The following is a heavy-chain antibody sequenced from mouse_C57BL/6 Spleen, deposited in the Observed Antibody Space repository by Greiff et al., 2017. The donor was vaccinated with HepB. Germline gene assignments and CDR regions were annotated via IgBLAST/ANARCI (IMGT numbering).Heavy chain of an antibody. CDR1: GYTFTDYY. CDR3: ARSNGSYYAMDY. V-gene: IGHV1-76*01. CDR2: IYPGSGNT. Sequence: VMLVESGAELVRPGASVKLSCKASGYTFTDYYINWVKQRPGQGLEWIARIYPGSGNTYYNEKFKGKATLTAEKSSSTAYMQLSSLTSEDSAVYFCARSNGSYYAMDYWGQGTSVTVSS. D-gene: IGHD2-2*01. J-gene: IGHJ4*01.